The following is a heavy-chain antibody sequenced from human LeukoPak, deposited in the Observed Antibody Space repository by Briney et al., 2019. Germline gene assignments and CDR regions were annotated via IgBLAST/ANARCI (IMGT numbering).Heavy chain of an antibody. J-gene: IGHJ4*02. CDR2: IGGRGAST. D-gene: IGHD6-19*01. CDR1: GFTFSGHA. Sequence: HTGESLRHSCAASGFTFSGHAMNWVRQAPGKGLEWVSGIGGRGASTHYADAVHGRITISRDNSRNTLYLQIDSLRVEDTAIYYCARDGSGWYSDYWGQGTLVTVSS. CDR3: ARDGSGWYSDY. V-gene: IGHV3-23*01.